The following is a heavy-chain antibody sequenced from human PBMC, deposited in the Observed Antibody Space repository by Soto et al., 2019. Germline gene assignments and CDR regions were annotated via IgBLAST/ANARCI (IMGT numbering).Heavy chain of an antibody. CDR3: ARGSPPVPAATGDYYYYYYMDV. D-gene: IGHD2-2*01. CDR1: GLTFSSYS. CDR2: ISSSSSTI. V-gene: IGHV3-48*01. J-gene: IGHJ6*03. Sequence: GGSLRLPCAASGLTFSSYSMNWVRQAPGKGLEWVSYISSSSSTIYYADSVKGRLTLSRDNAKNSLYLQMNSLRAEDTAVYYCARGSPPVPAATGDYYYYYYMDVWSKGTTVTVSS.